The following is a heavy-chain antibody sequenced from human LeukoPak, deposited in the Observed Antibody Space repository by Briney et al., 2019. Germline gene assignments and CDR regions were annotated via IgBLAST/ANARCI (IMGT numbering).Heavy chain of an antibody. CDR1: GGSTSSYY. CDR3: ARATGDRRESYRFEHRLLFDP. D-gene: IGHD3-16*02. J-gene: IGHJ5*02. Sequence: SGTLSVTCTVSGGSTSSYYWSWMRQPPGEGLGWVGYIYYRGTTNYNPSLKSRVTISVDTSKNQFTLKPSSVTAADTAVYYCARATGDRRESYRFEHRLLFDPWGQGTLVTVSS. CDR2: IYYRGTT. V-gene: IGHV4-59*12.